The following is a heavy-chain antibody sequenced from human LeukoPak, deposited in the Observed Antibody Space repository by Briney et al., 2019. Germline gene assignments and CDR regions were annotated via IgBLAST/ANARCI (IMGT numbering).Heavy chain of an antibody. CDR3: AKQGTTVSHNWFDP. CDR1: GFTFSSYG. Sequence: GGSLRLSCAASGFTFSSYGMHWVRQAPGKGLEWVAFIRYDGSNKYYADSVKGRFTISRDDSKNTLYLQMNSLRAEDTAVYYCAKQGTTVSHNWFDPWGQGTLVTVSS. D-gene: IGHD4-17*01. J-gene: IGHJ5*02. V-gene: IGHV3-30*02. CDR2: IRYDGSNK.